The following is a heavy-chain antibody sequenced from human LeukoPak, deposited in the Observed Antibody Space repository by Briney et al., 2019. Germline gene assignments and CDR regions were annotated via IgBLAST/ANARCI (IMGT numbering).Heavy chain of an antibody. D-gene: IGHD2-2*01. Sequence: PSETLSLTCTVSGGSISSYYWSWIRQPAGKGLEWIGRIYTSGSTNYNPSLKSRVTMSVDTSKDQFSLKLSSVTAADTAVYYCARASDEPYCSSTSCYLFDYWGQGTLVTVSS. J-gene: IGHJ4*02. V-gene: IGHV4-4*07. CDR3: ARASDEPYCSSTSCYLFDY. CDR2: IYTSGST. CDR1: GGSISSYY.